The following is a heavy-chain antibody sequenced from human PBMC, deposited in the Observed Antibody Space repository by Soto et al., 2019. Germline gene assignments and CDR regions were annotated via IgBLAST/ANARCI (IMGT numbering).Heavy chain of an antibody. D-gene: IGHD2-21*01. V-gene: IGHV1-18*01. CDR3: ARTVEYDSIPYYYADF. CDR2: ISGYNGNT. Sequence: GASVKVSCKASGYTFNTYVITWVRQAPGQGLEWMGWISGYNGNTNYAQTLQGRGTMTTDTSTSTAYLELRSLRSDDTAVYYCARTVEYDSIPYYYADFWGQGTLVTVSS. J-gene: IGHJ4*01. CDR1: GYTFNTYV.